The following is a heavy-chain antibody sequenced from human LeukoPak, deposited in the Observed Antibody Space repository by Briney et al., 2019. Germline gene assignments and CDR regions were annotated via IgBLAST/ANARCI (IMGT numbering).Heavy chain of an antibody. Sequence: TASETLSLTCTVSGYSISSGYDWGWIRQPPGKGLGWIGSIYHSGSTYYNPSLKSRVTISVDTSKNQFSLKLSSVTAADTAVYYCARERSGYYYYMDVWGKGTTVTVSS. V-gene: IGHV4-38-2*02. D-gene: IGHD1-26*01. J-gene: IGHJ6*03. CDR3: ARERSGYYYYMDV. CDR1: GYSISSGYD. CDR2: IYHSGST.